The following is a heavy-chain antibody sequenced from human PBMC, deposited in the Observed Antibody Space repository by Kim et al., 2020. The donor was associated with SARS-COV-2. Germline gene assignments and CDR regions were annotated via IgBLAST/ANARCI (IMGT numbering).Heavy chain of an antibody. D-gene: IGHD3-10*01. CDR1: GYTFTGYY. J-gene: IGHJ6*02. V-gene: IGHV1-2*04. CDR3: ARDLARTTYYYGSGSPRPYYYDYGMDV. CDR2: INPNSGGT. Sequence: ASVKVSCKASGYTFTGYYMHWVRQAPGQGLEWMGWINPNSGGTNYAQKFQGWVTMTRDTSISTAYMELSRLRSDDTAVYYCARDLARTTYYYGSGSPRPYYYDYGMDVWGQGTTVPVSS.